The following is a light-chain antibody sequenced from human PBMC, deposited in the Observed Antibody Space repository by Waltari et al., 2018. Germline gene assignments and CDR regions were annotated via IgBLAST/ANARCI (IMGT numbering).Light chain of an antibody. CDR2: EVS. V-gene: IGLV2-23*02. Sequence: QSVLTQPPSVSGSPGQSITISCTGTSSDVGSYNLVSWYQQHPGKAPKLMIYEVSKRPSGVSNRFSGSNSGNTASLTISGLQSEYEADYYCCSYAGSSTWVFGGGTKLTVL. CDR3: CSYAGSSTWV. CDR1: SSDVGSYNL. J-gene: IGLJ3*02.